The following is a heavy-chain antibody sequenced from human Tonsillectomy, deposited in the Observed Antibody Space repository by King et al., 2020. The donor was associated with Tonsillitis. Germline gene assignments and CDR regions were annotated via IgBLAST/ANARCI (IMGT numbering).Heavy chain of an antibody. CDR3: AKVALDYFDY. D-gene: IGHD3-3*02. Sequence: VQLVESGGGLVQPGGSLRLSCAASGFTFSSYAMSWVRQAPGKGLEWVSVTYSGGSSTYYADSVKGRFTISRDNSKNTLYLQMNSLRAEDTAVYYCAKVALDYFDYWGQGTLVTVSS. J-gene: IGHJ4*02. CDR2: TYSGGSST. CDR1: GFTFSSYA. V-gene: IGHV3-23*03.